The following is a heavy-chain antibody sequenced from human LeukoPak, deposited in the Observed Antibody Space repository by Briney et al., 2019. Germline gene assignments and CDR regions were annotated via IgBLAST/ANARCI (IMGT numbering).Heavy chain of an antibody. Sequence: SETLSLTCAVYGESVRGYYWSWIRQSPGKGLEWIGEINRSGNTNYNPSLKSRVTMSVDTSKNQFSLRLSSVTAEDTAVYYCAKAVNLDWYYFDYWGQGTLVTVSS. CDR1: GESVRGYY. CDR3: AKAVNLDWYYFDY. D-gene: IGHD3-9*01. CDR2: INRSGNT. J-gene: IGHJ4*02. V-gene: IGHV4-34*01.